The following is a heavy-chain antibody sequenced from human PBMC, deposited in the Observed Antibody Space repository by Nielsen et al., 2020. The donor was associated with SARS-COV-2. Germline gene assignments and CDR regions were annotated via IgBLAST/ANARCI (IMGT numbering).Heavy chain of an antibody. CDR2: ISWNSGSI. D-gene: IGHD6-13*01. CDR1: GFTFDDYA. Sequence: SLKISCAASGFTFDDYAMHWVRQAPGKGLEWVSGISWNSGSIGYADSVKGRFTISRDNAKNSLYLQMNSLRAEDTALYYRATIAAAGNWYFDLWGRGTLVTVSS. V-gene: IGHV3-9*01. J-gene: IGHJ2*01. CDR3: ATIAAAGNWYFDL.